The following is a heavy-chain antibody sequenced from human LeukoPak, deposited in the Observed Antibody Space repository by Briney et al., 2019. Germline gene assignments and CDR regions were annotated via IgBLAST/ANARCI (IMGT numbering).Heavy chain of an antibody. Sequence: ASVKVSCKASGYTFTNYFLHWVRQAPGQGLEWMGIINPSGGGTTYAQKFQGRVTMTTDTSTSTAYMELRSLRSDDTAVYYCARGLTSNDYWGQGTLVTVSS. J-gene: IGHJ4*02. CDR2: INPSGGGT. CDR1: GYTFTNYF. V-gene: IGHV1-46*01. CDR3: ARGLTSNDY. D-gene: IGHD4/OR15-4a*01.